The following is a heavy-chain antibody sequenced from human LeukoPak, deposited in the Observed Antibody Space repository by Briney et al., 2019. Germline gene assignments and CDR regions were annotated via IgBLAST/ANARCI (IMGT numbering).Heavy chain of an antibody. J-gene: IGHJ3*02. CDR3: TRYCSGGSCYGAFDI. Sequence: PGGSLRLSCTASGFTFGDCAMSWFRQAPGKGLEWVGFIRSKAYGGTTEYAASVKGRFTISRDDSKSIAYLRMYSLKTEDTAVYYCTRYCSGGSCYGAFDIWGQGTMVTVSS. V-gene: IGHV3-49*03. D-gene: IGHD2-15*01. CDR1: GFTFGDCA. CDR2: IRSKAYGGTT.